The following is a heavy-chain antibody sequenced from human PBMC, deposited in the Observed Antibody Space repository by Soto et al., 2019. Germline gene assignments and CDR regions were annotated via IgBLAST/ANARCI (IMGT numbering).Heavy chain of an antibody. Sequence: EVQLVESGGGLVQPGGSLRVSCAASGFTFSDHYMDWVRQAPGKGLEWVGRIKNKANSYTTQYAASVRGRFTISRDDSKNSLFLQMNSLPTDDTAVYYCTRVRLGAPTRYFDYWGQGALVTVSS. CDR2: IKNKANSYTT. J-gene: IGHJ4*02. D-gene: IGHD2-15*01. V-gene: IGHV3-72*01. CDR1: GFTFSDHY. CDR3: TRVRLGAPTRYFDY.